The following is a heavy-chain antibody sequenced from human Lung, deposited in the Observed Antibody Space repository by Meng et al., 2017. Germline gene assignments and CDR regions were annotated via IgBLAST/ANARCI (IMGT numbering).Heavy chain of an antibody. J-gene: IGHJ4*02. CDR2: ISSMSAAI. CDR3: ARVSGWRLDY. D-gene: IGHD6-19*01. Sequence: GESLMISCAASGFTFNNHEMNWVRQAPGKGLEWVSYISSMSAAIHYADSVKGQFTISRDNAKNSRYLQMNSLRAEDTAVYYCARVSGWRLDYWGQGALVTVSS. V-gene: IGHV3-48*03. CDR1: GFTFNNHE.